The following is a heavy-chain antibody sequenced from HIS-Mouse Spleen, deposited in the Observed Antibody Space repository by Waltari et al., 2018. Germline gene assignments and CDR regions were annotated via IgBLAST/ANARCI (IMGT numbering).Heavy chain of an antibody. CDR1: GGPISSYY. CDR2: IYLRGST. J-gene: IGHJ4*02. D-gene: IGHD7-27*01. CDR3: ARLTGVYYFDY. V-gene: IGHV4-59*01. Sequence: QVQLQESGPGLVKPSETLSLTCTVPGGPISSYYWSWIRQPPGKGLEWIGYIYLRGSTNYNPSLKSRVTISVDTSKNQFSLKLSSVTAADTAVYYCARLTGVYYFDYWGQGTLVTVSS.